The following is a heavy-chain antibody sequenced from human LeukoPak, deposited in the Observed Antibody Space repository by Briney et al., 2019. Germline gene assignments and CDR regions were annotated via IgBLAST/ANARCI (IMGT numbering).Heavy chain of an antibody. Sequence: GGSLRLSCAASGFTFSSYAMHWVRQAPGKGLEWVAVISYDGSNKYYADPVKGRFTISRDNSKNTLYLQMNSLRAEDTAVYYCARVNRDGYNYFDYWGQGTLVTVSS. V-gene: IGHV3-30-3*01. CDR2: ISYDGSNK. CDR1: GFTFSSYA. CDR3: ARVNRDGYNYFDY. D-gene: IGHD5-12*01. J-gene: IGHJ4*02.